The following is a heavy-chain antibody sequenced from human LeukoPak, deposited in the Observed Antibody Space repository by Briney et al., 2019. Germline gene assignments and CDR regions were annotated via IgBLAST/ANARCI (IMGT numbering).Heavy chain of an antibody. CDR3: ARRWGTVTTISGDYFYYYNMDV. Sequence: ETLSLPCTVSGGSISSHFWSWIRRPPGKGLEWIGYVSYSGSTTYNPSLKSRVTISLDTSENQFSLRLSSVTAADTAVYYCARRWGTVTTISGDYFYYYNMDVWGNGTTVTVSS. V-gene: IGHV4-59*11. CDR2: VSYSGST. J-gene: IGHJ6*03. D-gene: IGHD5-12*01. CDR1: GGSISSHF.